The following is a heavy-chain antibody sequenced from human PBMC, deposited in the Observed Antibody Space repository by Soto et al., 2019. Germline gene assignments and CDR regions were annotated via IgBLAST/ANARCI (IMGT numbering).Heavy chain of an antibody. CDR1: GLTVNSCI. V-gene: IGHV3-21*05. CDR3: VASPERTCFMRY. D-gene: IGHD1-1*01. Sequence: WVSLRLSCSASGLTVNSCIMNWVRQAPGQWLEWVSSISSGAISSRDYYVYYADSVRCRFTISRDNDENSQFLQMKSLRAEDTAVHYCVASPERTCFMRYWGQGALVTVSS. CDR2: ISSGAISSRDYYV. J-gene: IGHJ4*02.